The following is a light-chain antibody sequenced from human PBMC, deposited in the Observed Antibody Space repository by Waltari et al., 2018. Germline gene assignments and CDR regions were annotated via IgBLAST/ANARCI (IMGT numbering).Light chain of an antibody. V-gene: IGKV3-11*01. Sequence: EIVLTQSPATLSLSPGERATLSCRASQSIASSLAWYQQRPGQAPRLLIYDAFTRDTGIPARFSGSWSGTDFTLTISSLEPEDFAVYYCQQRSNWPPTFGGGSKVEI. J-gene: IGKJ4*01. CDR3: QQRSNWPPT. CDR2: DAF. CDR1: QSIASS.